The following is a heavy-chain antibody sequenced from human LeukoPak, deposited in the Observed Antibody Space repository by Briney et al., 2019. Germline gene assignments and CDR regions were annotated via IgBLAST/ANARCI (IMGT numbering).Heavy chain of an antibody. CDR1: GGSINSYY. V-gene: IGHV4-59*08. CDR3: ARHGGRGYSGYDTEYFQH. D-gene: IGHD5-12*01. CDR2: ISYSGST. Sequence: SETLSLTCTVSGGSINSYYWSWIRQPPGKGLEWIGYISYSGSTNFNPSLRSRVTISVDTSKNYFSLKLSSVTAANTAVYYCARHGGRGYSGYDTEYFQHWGQGTLVTVSS. J-gene: IGHJ1*01.